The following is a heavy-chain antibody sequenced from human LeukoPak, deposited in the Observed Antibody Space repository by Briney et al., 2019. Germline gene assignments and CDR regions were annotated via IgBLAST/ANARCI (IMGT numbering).Heavy chain of an antibody. D-gene: IGHD2-2*01. Sequence: SGTLSLTCAVSGGSISSSNWWSWVRQPPGKGLEWIGEINHSGSTNYNPSLKSRVTISVDTSKNQFSLKLSSVTAADTAVYYCARRRVVVVPAARKVNWFDPWGQGTLVTVSS. J-gene: IGHJ5*02. V-gene: IGHV4-4*02. CDR1: GGSISSSNW. CDR2: INHSGST. CDR3: ARRRVVVVPAARKVNWFDP.